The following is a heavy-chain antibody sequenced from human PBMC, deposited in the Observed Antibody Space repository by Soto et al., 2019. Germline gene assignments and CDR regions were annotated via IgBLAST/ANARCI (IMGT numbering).Heavy chain of an antibody. Sequence: ASVKVSCKASGYTFTSYGISWVRQAPGQGLEWMGWISAYNGNTNYAQKLQGRVTMTTDPSTSTAYMELSSLRSEDTAVYYCASRGAPTVTTYGFYYWGQGTLVTVSS. D-gene: IGHD4-17*01. CDR2: ISAYNGNT. CDR1: GYTFTSYG. V-gene: IGHV1-18*01. J-gene: IGHJ4*01. CDR3: ASRGAPTVTTYGFYY.